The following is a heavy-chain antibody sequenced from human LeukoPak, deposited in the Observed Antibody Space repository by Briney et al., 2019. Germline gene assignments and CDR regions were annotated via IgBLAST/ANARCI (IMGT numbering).Heavy chain of an antibody. CDR2: IYSDDRT. CDR3: ARSIYGPFDS. Sequence: PGGSLRLSCAASGFIISNNYMSWVRQAPGEGLEWVSVIYSDDRTFYADSVKGRFTISRDRSKNILYIQMNSLRAEDTAVYYCARSIYGPFDSWGQGTLVTVSS. CDR1: GFIISNNY. D-gene: IGHD3-3*01. V-gene: IGHV3-66*01. J-gene: IGHJ4*02.